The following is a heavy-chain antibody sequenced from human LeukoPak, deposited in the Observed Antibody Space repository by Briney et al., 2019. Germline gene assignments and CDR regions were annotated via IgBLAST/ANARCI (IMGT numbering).Heavy chain of an antibody. CDR1: GGSFSGYY. CDR3: ARGIRSYYDCSGIYYFDY. Sequence: KPSETLSLXCAVYGGSFSGYYWSWIRQPPGKGLEWIGEINHSGSTNYNPSLKSRVTISVDTSKNQFSLKLSSVTAADTAVYYCARGIRSYYDCSGIYYFDYWGQGTLVTVSS. D-gene: IGHD3-22*01. V-gene: IGHV4-34*01. J-gene: IGHJ4*02. CDR2: INHSGST.